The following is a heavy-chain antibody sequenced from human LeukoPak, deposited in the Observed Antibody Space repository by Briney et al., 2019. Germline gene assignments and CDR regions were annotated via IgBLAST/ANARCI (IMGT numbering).Heavy chain of an antibody. V-gene: IGHV5-51*01. D-gene: IGHD6-19*01. CDR2: IFPADSDT. CDR1: GYSFTNNW. Sequence: GESLKISCKASGYSFTNNWIGWVRQMPGKGLEWMGIIFPADSDTRYSPSFQGQVTISADKSLSTAYLQWSSLKASDTAMYYCTRREGQWLVPDYWGQGTLVTVSS. J-gene: IGHJ4*02. CDR3: TRREGQWLVPDY.